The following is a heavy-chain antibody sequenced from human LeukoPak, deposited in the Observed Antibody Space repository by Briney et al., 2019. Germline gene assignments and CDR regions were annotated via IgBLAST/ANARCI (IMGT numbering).Heavy chain of an antibody. CDR1: GGSISSNTYY. V-gene: IGHV4-39*01. Sequence: SETLSLTYTVSGGSISSNTYYWGWIRQTPEKGLDWIGSIHYSGRTLYNPSLDSRVTISVDTSTHQFSLRLTSVTGADTAVYYCARHTPATVGIYFDYWGQGTLVTVSS. J-gene: IGHJ4*02. CDR2: IHYSGRT. CDR3: ARHTPATVGIYFDY. D-gene: IGHD1-26*01.